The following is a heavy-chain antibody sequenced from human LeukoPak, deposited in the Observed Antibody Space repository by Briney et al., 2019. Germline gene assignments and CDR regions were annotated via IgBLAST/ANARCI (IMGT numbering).Heavy chain of an antibody. Sequence: SGTLSLTCAVYGGSFSGYYWSWVRQPPGKGLEWVGEVSHIGSTKYNPSLESRGSILVDTCKNQYSLKLSSVTGAETAVYYCARGRWEVSFEPWGQGTLVTVCS. V-gene: IGHV4-34*01. D-gene: IGHD1-26*01. CDR1: GGSFSGYY. CDR3: ARGRWEVSFEP. CDR2: VSHIGST. J-gene: IGHJ5*02.